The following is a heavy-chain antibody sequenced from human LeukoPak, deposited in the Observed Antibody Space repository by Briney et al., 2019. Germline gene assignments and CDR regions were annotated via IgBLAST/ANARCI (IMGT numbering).Heavy chain of an antibody. CDR3: ARGRY. CDR2: INHSGST. J-gene: IGHJ4*02. Sequence: SETLSLTCAVYGGSFSGYYWSWIRQPPGKGLEWNGEINHSGSTNYNPSLKSRVTISVDTSKNQFSLKLSSVTAADTAVYYCARGRYWGQGTLVTVSS. CDR1: GGSFSGYY. V-gene: IGHV4-34*01.